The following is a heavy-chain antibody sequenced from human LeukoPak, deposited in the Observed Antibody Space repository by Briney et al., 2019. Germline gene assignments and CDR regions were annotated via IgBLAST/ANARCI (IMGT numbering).Heavy chain of an antibody. V-gene: IGHV4-39*01. CDR1: GGSISSSSYY. Sequence: PSETLSLTCTVSGGSISSSSYYWGWLRHPPGKGLEWIGSIYYSGSTYYNPSLKSRVTISVDTSKNQFSLKLGSVTAADTAVYYCASPTTMTTAIEYWGQGTLVTVSS. J-gene: IGHJ4*02. D-gene: IGHD4-17*01. CDR3: ASPTTMTTAIEY. CDR2: IYYSGST.